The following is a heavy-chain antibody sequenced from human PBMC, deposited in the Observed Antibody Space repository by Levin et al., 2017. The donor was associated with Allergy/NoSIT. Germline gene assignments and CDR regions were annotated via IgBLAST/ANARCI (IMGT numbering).Heavy chain of an antibody. V-gene: IGHV3-11*06. CDR3: AREGFWTD. CDR1: GFRFSDYY. Sequence: PGGSLRLSCAASGFRFSDYYMSWIRQVPGKGLEWVSYISVSGREPNYPDPVKGRFPISRDNAKNSLSLQMNSLRFDDSPVYYCAREGFWTDWGQGTLVTVSS. CDR2: ISVSGREP. J-gene: IGHJ4*02. D-gene: IGHD3/OR15-3a*01.